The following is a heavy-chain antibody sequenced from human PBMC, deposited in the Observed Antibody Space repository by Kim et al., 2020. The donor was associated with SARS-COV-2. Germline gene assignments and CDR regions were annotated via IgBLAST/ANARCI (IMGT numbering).Heavy chain of an antibody. D-gene: IGHD3-16*01. CDR1: GFTFDDYA. Sequence: GGSLRLSCAASGFTFDDYAMHWVRQTPGKGLEWVSAISWNSGNIGYADSVKGRFTISRDNAKNSLFLQMNSLRAEDTALYYCGKGGYDAYRTHVQIDYWGQGTLVTVSS. V-gene: IGHV3-9*01. CDR3: GKGGYDAYRTHVQIDY. CDR2: ISWNSGNI. J-gene: IGHJ4*02.